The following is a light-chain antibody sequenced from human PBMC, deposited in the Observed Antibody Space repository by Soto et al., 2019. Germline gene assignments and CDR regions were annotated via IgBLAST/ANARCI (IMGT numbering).Light chain of an antibody. Sequence: QSALTQPRSVSGSPGQSVTISCTGTSYDVGDYKYVSWYRQLPGKAPKLIIYDISERPSGVPDRFSCSKSGNTASLTISGLQAEDEADYYCCSYAGSYSYVFGTGTKVTVL. J-gene: IGLJ1*01. CDR3: CSYAGSYSYV. CDR2: DIS. CDR1: SYDVGDYKY. V-gene: IGLV2-11*01.